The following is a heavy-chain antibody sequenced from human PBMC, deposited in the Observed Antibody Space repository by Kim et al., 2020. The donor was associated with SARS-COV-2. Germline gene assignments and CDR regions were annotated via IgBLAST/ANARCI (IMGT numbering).Heavy chain of an antibody. V-gene: IGHV3-23*03. CDR1: GFTFSSYA. J-gene: IGHJ6*02. Sequence: GGSLRLSCAASGFTFSSYAMSWVRQAPGKGLEWVSVIYSGGSSTYYADSVKGRFTISRDNSKNTLYLQMNSLRAEDTAVYYCASSIAAAGYRTALDYYYGMDVWGQGTTVTVSS. D-gene: IGHD6-13*01. CDR2: IYSGGSST. CDR3: ASSIAAAGYRTALDYYYGMDV.